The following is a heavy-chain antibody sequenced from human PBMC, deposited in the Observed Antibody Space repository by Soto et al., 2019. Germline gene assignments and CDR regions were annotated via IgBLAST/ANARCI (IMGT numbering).Heavy chain of an antibody. Sequence: GASGKVSCNASGGTFSSYAISWVRQAPGQGLEWMRGIIPIFGTANYAQKCQGRVTITADESTSTAYMELSSLRSEGTAVYYCARGSSVWYNWFDPWGDGTLVPVS. CDR3: ARGSSVWYNWFDP. V-gene: IGHV1-69*13. CDR1: GGTFSSYA. D-gene: IGHD6-19*01. J-gene: IGHJ5*02. CDR2: IIPIFGTA.